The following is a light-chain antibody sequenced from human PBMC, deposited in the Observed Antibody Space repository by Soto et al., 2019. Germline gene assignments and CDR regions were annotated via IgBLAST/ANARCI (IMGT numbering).Light chain of an antibody. V-gene: IGLV2-11*01. J-gene: IGLJ1*01. Sequence: QSVLTQPRSVSGSPGQSVTISCNGTSSDVGGYNYVSWYQQHPGKAPKLMIYDVSKRPSGVPDRFSGSKSGNTASLTISGLQAEDEADYYCCSYAGSFPYVFGTGTKLTVL. CDR1: SSDVGGYNY. CDR3: CSYAGSFPYV. CDR2: DVS.